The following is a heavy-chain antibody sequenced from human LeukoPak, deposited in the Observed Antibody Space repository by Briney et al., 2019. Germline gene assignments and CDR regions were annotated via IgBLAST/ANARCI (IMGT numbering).Heavy chain of an antibody. V-gene: IGHV1-2*06. CDR1: GYTFTGYY. CDR3: ARDRSGKQATDY. J-gene: IGHJ4*02. D-gene: IGHD3-10*01. Sequence: ASVKVSCKASGYTFTGYYMHWVRQAPGQGLEWMGRINPNSGGTNYAQKFQGRVTMTRDTSISTAYMELSRLRSDDTAVYYCARDRSGKQATDYWGQGTLVTVSS. CDR2: INPNSGGT.